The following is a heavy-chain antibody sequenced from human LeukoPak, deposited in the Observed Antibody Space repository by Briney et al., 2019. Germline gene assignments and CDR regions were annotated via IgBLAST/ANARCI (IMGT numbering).Heavy chain of an antibody. J-gene: IGHJ3*02. D-gene: IGHD3-22*01. Sequence: PSETLSLTCTVSGGSISSGVYYWSWIRQHPGKGLEWIAYIYYSGSTYYNPSLKSRVTISVDTSKNQFSLKLSSVTAADTAVYYCARDWPDYYDSSGYYYVGAFDIWGQGTMVTVSS. CDR3: ARDWPDYYDSSGYYYVGAFDI. CDR2: IYYSGST. V-gene: IGHV4-31*03. CDR1: GGSISSGVYY.